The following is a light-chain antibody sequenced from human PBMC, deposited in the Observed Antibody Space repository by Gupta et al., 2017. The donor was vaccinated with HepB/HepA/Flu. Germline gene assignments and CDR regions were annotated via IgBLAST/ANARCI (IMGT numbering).Light chain of an antibody. V-gene: IGKV3-20*01. CDR2: GAS. J-gene: IGKJ1*01. CDR3: QQYGSSPRT. Sequence: SPGTLSLSPGERATLSCRSSQSVSSSYLAWYQQKPGQAPRLLIYGASSGATGIPDRFSGSGSGTDFTLTISRLEPEDFAVYYCQQYGSSPRTFGQGTKVEIK. CDR1: QSVSSSY.